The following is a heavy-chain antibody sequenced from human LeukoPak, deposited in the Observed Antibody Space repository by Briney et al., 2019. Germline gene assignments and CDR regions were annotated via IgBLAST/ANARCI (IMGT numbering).Heavy chain of an antibody. CDR2: IYYSGST. D-gene: IGHD5/OR15-5a*01. CDR1: GGSISSSSYY. Sequence: SETLSLTCTVSGGSISSSSYYWGWIRQPPGKGLEWIGSIYYSGSTYYNLSLKSRVTISVDTSKNQFSLKLSSVTAADTAVYYCARGFRVLRQGYYMDVWGKGTTVTVSS. CDR3: ARGFRVLRQGYYMDV. J-gene: IGHJ6*03. V-gene: IGHV4-39*07.